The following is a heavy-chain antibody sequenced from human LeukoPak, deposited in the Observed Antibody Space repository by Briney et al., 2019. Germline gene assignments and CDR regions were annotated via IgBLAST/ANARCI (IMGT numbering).Heavy chain of an antibody. CDR1: GYTFTGYY. CDR2: INPNSGGT. J-gene: IGHJ5*02. D-gene: IGHD4-17*01. CDR3: ARDMDYGDYGNWFDP. V-gene: IGHV1-2*02. Sequence: GASVKVSCKASGYTFTGYYMHWVRQAPGQGLEWMGWINPNSGGTNYAQKFQGRVTMTRDTSTSTAYLELRSLKSDDTAVYYCARDMDYGDYGNWFDPWGQGTLVTVSS.